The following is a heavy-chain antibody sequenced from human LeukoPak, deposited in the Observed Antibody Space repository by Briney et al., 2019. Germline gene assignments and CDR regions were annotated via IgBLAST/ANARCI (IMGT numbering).Heavy chain of an antibody. CDR2: INSDGSST. J-gene: IGHJ3*02. V-gene: IGHV3-74*01. D-gene: IGHD3-3*01. CDR1: GFTFSNFL. Sequence: QPGGSLRLSCAASGFTFSNFLMHWVRQGPGMGLVWVSRINSDGSSTNYADSVKGRFTISRDNAKNTLYLQMNSLRDEDTAVYFCARDTEWAFDMWGQGALVTVSS. CDR3: ARDTEWAFDM.